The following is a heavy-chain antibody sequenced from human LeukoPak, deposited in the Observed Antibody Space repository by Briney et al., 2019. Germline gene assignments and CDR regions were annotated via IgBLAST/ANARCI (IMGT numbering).Heavy chain of an antibody. J-gene: IGHJ4*02. Sequence: GGSLRLSCAASGFTFSSYGMHWVRQAPGKGLEWVSGISGSGGSTYYADSVKGRFTISRDNSKNTLYLQMNSLRAEDTALYYCARPTVPIDYWGQGTLVTVSS. V-gene: IGHV3-23*01. CDR1: GFTFSSYG. D-gene: IGHD4-17*01. CDR3: ARPTVPIDY. CDR2: ISGSGGST.